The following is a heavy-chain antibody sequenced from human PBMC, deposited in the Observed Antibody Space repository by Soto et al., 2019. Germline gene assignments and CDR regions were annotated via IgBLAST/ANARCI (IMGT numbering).Heavy chain of an antibody. CDR2: IIPILGIA. CDR1: GGTFSSYT. CDR3: ARSKDIVVVVAATRVSLDY. J-gene: IGHJ4*02. Sequence: QVQLVQSGAEVKKPGSSVKVSCKASGGTFSSYTISWVRQAPGQGLEWMGRIIPILGIANYAQKFQGRVTITADKSTSTAYMELSSLGSEDTAVYYCARSKDIVVVVAATRVSLDYWGQGTLVTVSS. D-gene: IGHD2-15*01. V-gene: IGHV1-69*02.